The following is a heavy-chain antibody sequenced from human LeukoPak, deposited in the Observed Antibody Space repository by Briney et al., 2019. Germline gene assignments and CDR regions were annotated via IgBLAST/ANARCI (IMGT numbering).Heavy chain of an antibody. Sequence: PGGSLRLSWAASGFTFSKYEVNWVRQAPGEGLEWVSYISSSGRNISYADSVKGPFKISRDNPKTSLSLQMNSLRAEDTAVYYCARDLVQLWSKDFWGQGTLVTVSS. D-gene: IGHD5-18*01. CDR3: ARDLVQLWSKDF. CDR1: GFTFSKYE. CDR2: ISSSGRNI. V-gene: IGHV3-48*03. J-gene: IGHJ4*02.